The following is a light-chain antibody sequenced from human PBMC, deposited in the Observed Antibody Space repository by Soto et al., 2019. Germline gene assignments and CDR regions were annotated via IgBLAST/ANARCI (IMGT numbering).Light chain of an antibody. CDR2: EVS. Sequence: QSVLTQPPPASGSPGQSVTISCTGTSSDVGGYNYVLWYQQYPGKAPKLMIYEVSKRPSGVPDRFSGSKSGNTASLTVSGLQSEDEADYYCSSYAGSNRVFGTGTKVTVL. V-gene: IGLV2-8*01. CDR1: SSDVGGYNY. CDR3: SSYAGSNRV. J-gene: IGLJ1*01.